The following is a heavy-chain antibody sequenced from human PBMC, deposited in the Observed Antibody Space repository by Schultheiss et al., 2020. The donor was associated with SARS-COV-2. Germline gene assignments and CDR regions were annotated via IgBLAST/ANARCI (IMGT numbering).Heavy chain of an antibody. D-gene: IGHD2-15*01. CDR2: IGATGSI. CDR1: GFSFSTYD. CDR3: ARVARGGRGLDY. Sequence: GGSLRLSCGASGFSFSTYDVQWVRQAIGKGLEWVSVIGATGSIYYHASVKGRFTISRDNAKSSLYLQMNSLRVDDTAVYFCARVARGGRGLDYWGQGTLVTVS. V-gene: IGHV3-13*01. J-gene: IGHJ4*02.